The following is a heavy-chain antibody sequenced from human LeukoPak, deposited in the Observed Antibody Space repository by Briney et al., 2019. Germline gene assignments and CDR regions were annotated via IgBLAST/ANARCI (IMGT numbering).Heavy chain of an antibody. Sequence: GGSLRHSCAASGFTFDDYAMHWVPQAPGKGLEWVSGISWNSGSIGYADSVKGRFTISRDNAKNSLYLQMNSLRAEDTALYYCAKDRGSSWYLGWFDPWGQGTLVTVSS. CDR3: AKDRGSSWYLGWFDP. D-gene: IGHD6-13*01. V-gene: IGHV3-9*01. CDR1: GFTFDDYA. CDR2: ISWNSGSI. J-gene: IGHJ5*02.